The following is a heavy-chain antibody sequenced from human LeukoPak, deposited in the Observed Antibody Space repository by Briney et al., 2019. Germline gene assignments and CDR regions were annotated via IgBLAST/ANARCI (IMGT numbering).Heavy chain of an antibody. J-gene: IGHJ6*02. CDR2: ISSSSSYI. CDR1: GFTFRSYS. CDR3: ARDSPDYYDSSGYYYFGTYYYGMDV. V-gene: IGHV3-21*01. D-gene: IGHD3-22*01. Sequence: PGGSLRLSCAASGFTFRSYSMNWVRQAPGKGLEWVSSISSSSSYIYYADSVKGRFTISRDNAKNSLYLQMNSLRAEDTAVYYCARDSPDYYDSSGYYYFGTYYYGMDVWGQGTTVTVSS.